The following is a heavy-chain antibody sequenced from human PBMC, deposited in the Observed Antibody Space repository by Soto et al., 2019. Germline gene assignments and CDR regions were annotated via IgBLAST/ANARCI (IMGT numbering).Heavy chain of an antibody. CDR3: ARNYRRGPPFNWFDS. CDR1: GGSVTSYY. Sequence: SETLSLTCTVSGGSVTSYYCIFIRHPAGHGLEWIVYVHDSGSTNYNPSLKSRVTISVDTSKNQVSLKLNSVTATDTAVYYCARNYRRGPPFNWFDSWGQGTLVTVSS. D-gene: IGHD3-16*02. CDR2: VHDSGST. V-gene: IGHV4-59*02. J-gene: IGHJ5*01.